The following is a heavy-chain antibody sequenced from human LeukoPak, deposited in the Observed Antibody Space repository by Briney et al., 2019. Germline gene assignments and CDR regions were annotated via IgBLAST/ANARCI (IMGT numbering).Heavy chain of an antibody. D-gene: IGHD3-10*01. CDR1: GGSISSGDYY. Sequence: PSQTLSLTCTVSGGSISSGDYYWSWIRQHPEKGLEWIGYIDYSGSTYYNPSLKSRVTISVDTSKNQFSLKLSSVTAADTAVYYCARDNTMVRGVIDYWGQGTLVTVSS. V-gene: IGHV4-30-4*08. CDR3: ARDNTMVRGVIDY. CDR2: IDYSGST. J-gene: IGHJ4*02.